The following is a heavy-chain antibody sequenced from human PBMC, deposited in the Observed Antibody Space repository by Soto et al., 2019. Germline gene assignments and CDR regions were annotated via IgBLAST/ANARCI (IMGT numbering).Heavy chain of an antibody. D-gene: IGHD3-22*01. Sequence: QVQLQESGPGLVKPSETLSLTCAVSGYSISSGYYWGWIRQPPGKGLEWIGSIYHSGTTYDNPSLKSRVTISVDMSNNQFSLKLSSVTAADTAVYYCARLLYDSRGYYYFDYWGRGTLVTVSS. CDR1: GYSISSGYY. V-gene: IGHV4-38-2*01. J-gene: IGHJ4*02. CDR3: ARLLYDSRGYYYFDY. CDR2: IYHSGTT.